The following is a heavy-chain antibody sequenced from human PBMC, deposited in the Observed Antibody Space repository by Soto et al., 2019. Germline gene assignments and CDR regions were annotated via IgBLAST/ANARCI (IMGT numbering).Heavy chain of an antibody. CDR3: ANSRLRLLPSGLDMDV. CDR2: IYSGGST. J-gene: IGHJ6*03. CDR1: GFTVSSNY. V-gene: IGHV3-66*01. D-gene: IGHD3-3*01. Sequence: EVQLVESGGGLVQPGGSLRLSCEASGFTVSSNYMSWVRQAPGKGLEWVSVIYSGGSTDYADSVKGRFTISRDNSKNTLYLQMNSLIAEDTAVYYCANSRLRLLPSGLDMDVWGKGTTVTVSS.